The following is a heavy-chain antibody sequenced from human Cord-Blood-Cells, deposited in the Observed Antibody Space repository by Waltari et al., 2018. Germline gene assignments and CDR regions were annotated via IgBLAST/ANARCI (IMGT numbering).Heavy chain of an antibody. V-gene: IGHV1-69*01. J-gene: IGHJ4*02. D-gene: IGHD3-22*01. CDR1: GGTFSSYA. CDR2: IIPIFGTA. Sequence: QVQLVQSGAEVKKPGSSVKVSCKASGGTFSSYAISWVRQAPGQGLEWMGGIIPIFGTANYAQKFQGRVTITADESTSTAYMELSSLRSEDTAVYYCARGVGGYYYDSSGYYFDYWGQGTLVTVSS. CDR3: ARGVGGYYYDSSGYYFDY.